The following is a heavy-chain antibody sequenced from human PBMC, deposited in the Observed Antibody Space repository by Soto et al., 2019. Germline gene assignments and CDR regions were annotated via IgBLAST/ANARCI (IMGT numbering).Heavy chain of an antibody. D-gene: IGHD1-1*01. CDR1: GYTFTDYY. V-gene: IGHV1-2*04. J-gene: IGHJ2*01. Sequence: QVQLVQSGAEVKKPGASVKVSCKASGYTFTDYYVHWVRQAPGQGLEWMGWIDPKTGGTHNAQKFQGWVTMTRDTSITTLYMELSRLTSDDTAVYYCARDPGRNESHWYFDFWGRGTLVTVSS. CDR3: ARDPGRNESHWYFDF. CDR2: IDPKTGGT.